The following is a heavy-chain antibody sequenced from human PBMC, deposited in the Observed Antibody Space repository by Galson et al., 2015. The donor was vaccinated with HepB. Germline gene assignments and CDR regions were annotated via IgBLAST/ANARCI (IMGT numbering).Heavy chain of an antibody. V-gene: IGHV7-4-1*02. CDR3: ARKKDSVASTWGLIKRETRGNYYYGMDV. CDR1: GYTFIRYA. J-gene: IGHJ6*02. Sequence: SVKVSCKASGYTFIRYAINWVRQAPGQGLEWMGWINTNTGNPTYAQGFTGRFVFSLDTSVSTAFLQINSLKAEDTAVYYCARKKDSVASTWGLIKRETRGNYYYGMDVWGQATTVAVSS. D-gene: IGHD6-19*01. CDR2: INTNTGNP.